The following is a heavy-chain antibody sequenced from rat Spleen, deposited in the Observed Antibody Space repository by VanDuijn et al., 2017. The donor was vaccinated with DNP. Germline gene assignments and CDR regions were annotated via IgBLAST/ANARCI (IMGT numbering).Heavy chain of an antibody. CDR2: ITSSGGRT. Sequence: EVQLVESGGDLVQPGRSLKLSCVASGFTFNNYWMTWIRQVPGKGLEWVASITSSGGRTYYPDSVKGRFTISRDNAKNTLYLQMNSLRSEDMATYYCARWYNSGYSFDYWGQGVMVTVSS. J-gene: IGHJ2*01. CDR1: GFTFNNYW. D-gene: IGHD4-3*01. CDR3: ARWYNSGYSFDY. V-gene: IGHV5-31*01.